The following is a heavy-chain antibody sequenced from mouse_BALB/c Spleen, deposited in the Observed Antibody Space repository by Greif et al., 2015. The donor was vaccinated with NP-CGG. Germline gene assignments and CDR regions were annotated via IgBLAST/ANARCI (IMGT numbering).Heavy chain of an antibody. CDR1: GYTFTSYW. CDR3: AIDDGYYYYAMDY. Sequence: QVQLQQSGDELVKPGASVKLSCKASGYTFTSYWMHWVKQRPGQGLEWIGEINPSNGRTNYNEKFKSKATLTVDKSYSXAFMQLSSLTSEDSAVYYCAIDDGYYYYAMDYWGQRTSVTVSS. CDR2: INPSNGRT. J-gene: IGHJ4*01. D-gene: IGHD2-3*01. V-gene: IGHV1S81*02.